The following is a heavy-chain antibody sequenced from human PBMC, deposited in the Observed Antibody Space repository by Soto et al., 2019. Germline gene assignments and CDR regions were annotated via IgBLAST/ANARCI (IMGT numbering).Heavy chain of an antibody. CDR3: ASTFTAFDI. CDR1: GFTFSSYW. J-gene: IGHJ3*02. CDR2: IKQDGSEK. V-gene: IGHV3-7*01. Sequence: EVQLVESGGGLVQPGGSLRLSCAASGFTFSSYWMSWVRQAPGKGLEWVANIKQDGSEKYYVDSVKGRFTISRDNAKNSLYLQMNIRRAEDTAVYYCASTFTAFDIWGQGTMVTVSS.